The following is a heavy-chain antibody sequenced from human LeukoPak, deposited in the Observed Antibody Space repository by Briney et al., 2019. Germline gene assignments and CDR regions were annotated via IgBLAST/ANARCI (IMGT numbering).Heavy chain of an antibody. CDR3: AREPVIRGEYYDFWSGYYMWSWFDY. CDR1: GGSISSYY. V-gene: IGHV4-4*07. Sequence: RPSETLSLTCTVSGGSISSYYWSWIRQPAGKGLEWIGRIYTSGSTNYNPSLKSRVTMSVDTSKNQFSLKLSSVTAADTAVYYCAREPVIRGEYYDFWSGYYMWSWFDYWGQGTLVTVSS. J-gene: IGHJ4*02. D-gene: IGHD3-3*01. CDR2: IYTSGST.